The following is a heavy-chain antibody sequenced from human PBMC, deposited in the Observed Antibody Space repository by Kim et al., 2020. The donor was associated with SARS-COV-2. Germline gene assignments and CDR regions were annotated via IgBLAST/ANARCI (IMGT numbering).Heavy chain of an antibody. CDR2: IWYDGSNK. V-gene: IGHV3-33*01. D-gene: IGHD5-18*01. CDR1: GFTFSSYG. Sequence: LSLTCAASGFTFSSYGMHWVRQAPGKGLEWVAVIWYDGSNKYYADSVKGRFTISRDNSKNTLYLQMNSLRAEDTAVYYCARDRYGPGFYYFDYWGQGTLVTVSS. CDR3: ARDRYGPGFYYFDY. J-gene: IGHJ4*02.